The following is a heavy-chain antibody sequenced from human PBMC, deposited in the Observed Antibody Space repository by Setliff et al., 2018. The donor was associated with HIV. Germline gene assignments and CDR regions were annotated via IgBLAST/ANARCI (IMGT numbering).Heavy chain of an antibody. CDR2: IDHSGST. D-gene: IGHD3-10*01. Sequence: PSETLSLTCAVYGGSFNDCYWTWIRQPPGKGLEWIGEIDHSGSTKYHASLKSRVTISIDTSKNQISLKLSSVTAADTAVYYCARGLNYYGSGSYLPLGYWGQGTLVTVSS. V-gene: IGHV4-34*01. CDR3: ARGLNYYGSGSYLPLGY. J-gene: IGHJ4*02. CDR1: GGSFNDCY.